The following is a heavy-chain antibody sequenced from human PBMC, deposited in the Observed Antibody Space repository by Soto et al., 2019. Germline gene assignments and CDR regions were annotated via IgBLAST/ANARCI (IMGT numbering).Heavy chain of an antibody. CDR1: GYTFTSYD. D-gene: IGHD6-6*01. Sequence: GSVKVSCKASGYTFTSYDINWVRQATGQGLEWMGWMNPNSGNTGYAQKFQGRVTMTRNTSISTAYMELSSLRSEDTAVYYCASPYPTFGSSSSGADYYYYYGMDVWGQGTTVTVSS. CDR2: MNPNSGNT. CDR3: ASPYPTFGSSSSGADYYYYYGMDV. J-gene: IGHJ6*02. V-gene: IGHV1-8*01.